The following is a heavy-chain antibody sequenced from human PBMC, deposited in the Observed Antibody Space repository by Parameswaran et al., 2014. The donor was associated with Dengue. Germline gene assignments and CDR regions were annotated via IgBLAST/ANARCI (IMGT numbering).Heavy chain of an antibody. CDR1: GGSFSPYY. CDR2: INHSGST. V-gene: IGHV4-34*01. CDR3: ARGLRQTMTGTSFFDY. D-gene: IGHD1/OR15-1a*01. J-gene: IGHJ4*02. Sequence: ASETLSLTCAVYGGSFSPYYWSWIRQSPGKGLEWIGEINHSGSTDYNPSLKGRVTMSVDTSKNQFSLKLNSVAAADTAVYYCARGLRQTMTGTSFFDYWGQGTLVTVSS.